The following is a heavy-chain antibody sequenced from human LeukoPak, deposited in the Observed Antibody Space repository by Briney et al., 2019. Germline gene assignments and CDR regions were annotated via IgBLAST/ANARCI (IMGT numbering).Heavy chain of an antibody. Sequence: GASVKVSCKASGYTFTGYYMHWVRQAPGQGLEWMGWINPNSGGTNYAQKFQGRVTMTRDTSTSTAYMELSRLRSDDTAVYYCARANLGYSSSPELDWFDPWGQGTLVTVSS. J-gene: IGHJ5*02. CDR3: ARANLGYSSSPELDWFDP. D-gene: IGHD6-13*01. V-gene: IGHV1-2*02. CDR1: GYTFTGYY. CDR2: INPNSGGT.